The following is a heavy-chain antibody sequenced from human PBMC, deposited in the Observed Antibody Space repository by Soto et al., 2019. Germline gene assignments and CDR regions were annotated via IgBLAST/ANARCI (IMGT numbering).Heavy chain of an antibody. CDR3: AKDSIGGSYYGVFDY. V-gene: IGHV3-9*01. Sequence: GGSLRLSCAASGFTFDDYAMHWVRQAPGKGLEWVSGISWNSGSIGYADSVKGRFTISRDNAKNSLYLQMNSLRAEDTALYYCAKDSIGGSYYGVFDYWGQGTLVTVSS. D-gene: IGHD1-26*01. CDR1: GFTFDDYA. J-gene: IGHJ4*02. CDR2: ISWNSGSI.